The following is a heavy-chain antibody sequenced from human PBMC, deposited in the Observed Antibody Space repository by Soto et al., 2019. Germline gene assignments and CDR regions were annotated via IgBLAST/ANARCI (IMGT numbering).Heavy chain of an antibody. D-gene: IGHD1-26*01. CDR1: GFTFSSYS. CDR3: ARVGYSGRYHFDY. V-gene: IGHV3-21*01. J-gene: IGHJ4*02. Sequence: EVQLVESGGGLVKPGGSLRLSCAASGFTFSSYSMNWVRQAPGKGLEWVSSISRSSYIYYADSVKGRFTISRDNAKNALYLQMNSLRDEDTAVYYCARVGYSGRYHFDYWGQGTLVTVSS. CDR2: ISRSSYI.